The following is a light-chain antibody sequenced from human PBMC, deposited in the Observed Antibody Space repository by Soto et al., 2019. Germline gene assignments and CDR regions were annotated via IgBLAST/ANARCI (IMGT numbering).Light chain of an antibody. J-gene: IGLJ1*01. V-gene: IGLV2-14*01. CDR2: EVS. Sequence: QSALTQPASVSGSPGQSITISCTGSSSDIGDYDYVSWYQQHPGKAPKVLISEVSNRPSGVSNRFSGSKSGNTASLTISGLQTEDEADYYCNSYAPSNPRLFGTGPNVT. CDR1: SSDIGDYDY. CDR3: NSYAPSNPRL.